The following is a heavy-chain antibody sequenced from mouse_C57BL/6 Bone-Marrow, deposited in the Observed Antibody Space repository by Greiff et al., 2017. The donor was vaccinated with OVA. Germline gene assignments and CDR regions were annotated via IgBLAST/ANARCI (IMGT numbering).Heavy chain of an antibody. CDR1: GYTFTSYT. D-gene: IGHD2-3*01. V-gene: IGHV1-4*01. J-gene: IGHJ2*01. Sequence: QVHVKQSGAELARPGASVKMSCKASGYTFTSYTMHWVKQRPGQGLEWIGYINPSSGYTKYNQKFKDKATLTADKSSSTAYMQLSSLTSEDSAVYYCAKSLSIVGYWGQGTTLTVSS. CDR2: INPSSGYT. CDR3: AKSLSIVGY.